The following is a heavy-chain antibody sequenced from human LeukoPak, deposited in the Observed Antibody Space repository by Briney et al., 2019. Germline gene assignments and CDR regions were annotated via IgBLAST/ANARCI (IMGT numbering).Heavy chain of an antibody. D-gene: IGHD3-16*01. J-gene: IGHJ6*02. CDR1: GFTFSTHW. Sequence: PGGSLRLSCTASGFTFSTHWVGWVRQAPGKGLEWVASINHNGNVNYYVDSVKGRFTISRDNAKNSLYLQMSNLRAEDTAVYFCARGGGLDVWGQGATVTVSS. CDR2: INHNGNVN. V-gene: IGHV3-7*03. CDR3: ARGGGLDV.